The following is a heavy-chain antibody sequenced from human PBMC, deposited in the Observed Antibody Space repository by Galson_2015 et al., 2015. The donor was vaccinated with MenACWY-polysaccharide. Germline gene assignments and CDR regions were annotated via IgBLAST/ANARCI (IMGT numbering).Heavy chain of an antibody. CDR2: ISTDGSST. Sequence: SLRLSCAASGFTFSTYYMHWVRHAPGKGLVWVSRISTDGSSTIYADSVKGRFTISRDNAKNTLYLQMNSLRAEDTAVYFCARFPVVATSNGGFDCWGQGTLVTVSS. V-gene: IGHV3-74*01. CDR1: GFTFSTYY. J-gene: IGHJ4*02. D-gene: IGHD2-8*01. CDR3: ARFPVVATSNGGFDC.